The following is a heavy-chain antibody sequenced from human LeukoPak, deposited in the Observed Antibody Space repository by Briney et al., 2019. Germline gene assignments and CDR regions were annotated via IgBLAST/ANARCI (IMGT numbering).Heavy chain of an antibody. CDR2: SYTSGST. V-gene: IGHV4-4*07. Sequence: SETLTLTCTVSGGSMSSYYWSWIRQPAGKGLEWIGRSYTSGSTNYNPSLKSRVTMSVDTSKNQFSLKLSSVTAADTAVYYCATEMRYCSSTSCPNWFDPWGQGTLVTVSS. D-gene: IGHD2-2*01. CDR1: GGSMSSYY. CDR3: ATEMRYCSSTSCPNWFDP. J-gene: IGHJ5*02.